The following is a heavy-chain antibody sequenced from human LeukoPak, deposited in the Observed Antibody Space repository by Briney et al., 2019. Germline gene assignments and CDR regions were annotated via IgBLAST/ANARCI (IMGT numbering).Heavy chain of an antibody. D-gene: IGHD3-22*01. J-gene: IGHJ4*02. V-gene: IGHV3-23*01. CDR2: ISTSGGST. CDR3: TIMHRYYDGSGYWVQ. CDR1: GFTFSSYA. Sequence: GGSLRLSCAASGFTFSSYAMSWVRQAPGKGLEWVSGISTSGGSTSYADSVKGRFTISRDNPRNTLYMQMNSMRAEDTAVYYCTIMHRYYDGSGYWVQWGQGTLVTLSS.